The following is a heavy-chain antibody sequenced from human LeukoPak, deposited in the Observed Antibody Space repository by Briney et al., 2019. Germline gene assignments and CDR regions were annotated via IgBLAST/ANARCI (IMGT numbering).Heavy chain of an antibody. CDR3: ASSAGYSSSPGAFDY. CDR1: GFTFSSYS. V-gene: IGHV3-21*01. Sequence: GGSLRLSCAASGFTFSSYSVNWVRQTPGRGLEWVSSISSSSSYIYYADSVKGRFTISRDNAKNSLYLQMNSLRAEDTAVYYCASSAGYSSSPGAFDYWGQGTLVTVSS. D-gene: IGHD6-6*01. CDR2: ISSSSSYI. J-gene: IGHJ4*02.